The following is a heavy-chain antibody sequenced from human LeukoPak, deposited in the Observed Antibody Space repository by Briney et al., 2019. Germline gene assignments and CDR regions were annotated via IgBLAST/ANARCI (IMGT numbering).Heavy chain of an antibody. Sequence: PGGSLRLSCAASGFTFSSYAMSWVRQAPGKGLEWASGISWNSGSRGYADSVKGRFTISRDNAKNSLYLQMNSLRAEDTALYYCAKDLAYDSSGTFDYWGQGTLVTVST. CDR1: GFTFSSYA. D-gene: IGHD3-22*01. CDR3: AKDLAYDSSGTFDY. CDR2: ISWNSGSR. J-gene: IGHJ4*02. V-gene: IGHV3-9*01.